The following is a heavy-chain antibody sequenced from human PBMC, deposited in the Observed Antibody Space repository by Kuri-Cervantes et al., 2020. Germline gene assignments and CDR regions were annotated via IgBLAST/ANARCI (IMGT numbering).Heavy chain of an antibody. V-gene: IGHV4-59*13. CDR3: ARVTPSTMVTLWSYYYYGMDV. D-gene: IGHD4-23*01. Sequence: GSLRLSCTVSGGSISSYYWSWIRQPPGKGLEWIGYIYYSGSTNYNPSLKSRVIISVDTSKNQFSLKMNSVTAADTAVYYCARVTPSTMVTLWSYYYYGMDVWGQGTTVTVS. CDR1: GGSISSYY. CDR2: IYYSGST. J-gene: IGHJ6*02.